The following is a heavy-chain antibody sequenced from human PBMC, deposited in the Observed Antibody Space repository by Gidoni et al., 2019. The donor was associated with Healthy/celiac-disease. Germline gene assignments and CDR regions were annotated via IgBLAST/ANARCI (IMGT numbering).Heavy chain of an antibody. Sequence: EVQLVESGGGLVKPGGSLRLSCAASGFTVSSYSMNWVRQAPGKGLEWVSSISSSSSYIYYADSVKGRFTISRDNAKNSLYLQMNSLRAEDTAVYYCARDHMEGLTSCCYTNWFDPWGQGTLVTVSS. V-gene: IGHV3-21*01. J-gene: IGHJ5*02. CDR3: ARDHMEGLTSCCYTNWFDP. D-gene: IGHD2-2*01. CDR2: ISSSSSYI. CDR1: GFTVSSYS.